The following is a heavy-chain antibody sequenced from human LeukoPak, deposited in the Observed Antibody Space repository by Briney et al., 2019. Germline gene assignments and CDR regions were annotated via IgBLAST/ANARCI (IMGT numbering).Heavy chain of an antibody. D-gene: IGHD3-3*01. V-gene: IGHV3-53*01. J-gene: IGHJ4*02. CDR1: GFTVSSNY. CDR3: ARAPHYDPPID. CDR2: IYNGGGST. Sequence: GSLGLSCAASGFTVSSNYMSWVRQAPGKGLEWVSIIYNGGGSTYYADSVKGRFTISRDNSKNTLYLQMNSLRAEDTAVYYCARAPHYDPPIDWGQGSLVTVSS.